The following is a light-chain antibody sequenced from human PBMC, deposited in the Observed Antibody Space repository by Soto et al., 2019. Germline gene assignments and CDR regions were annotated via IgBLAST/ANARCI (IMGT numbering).Light chain of an antibody. J-gene: IGKJ1*01. CDR2: KAS. CDR3: QQYGSSSPWT. V-gene: IGKV1-5*03. Sequence: DIQMTQSSSTLSASVGDRVTITCRASQSVGSWLAWYQQKPGKAPKLLIYKASSLESGVPSRFSGSGSGTEFSLTISSLQPDDFASYHCQQYGSSSPWTFGQGTKVEIK. CDR1: QSVGSW.